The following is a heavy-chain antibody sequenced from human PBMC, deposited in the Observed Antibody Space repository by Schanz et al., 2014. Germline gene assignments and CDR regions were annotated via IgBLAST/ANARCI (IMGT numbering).Heavy chain of an antibody. CDR1: GFIFNDYY. D-gene: IGHD3-3*01. CDR2: ISRDGTTS. Sequence: QVQLVESGGGLVKPGGSLRLSCAASGFIFNDYYMNWIRQAPGKGLEWLSYISRDGTTSYYADSVKGRFTISRDNAKNSVYLQMNSLRVEDTAVYYCARYGFRKFGVVYGLAVWGQGTTVTVS. J-gene: IGHJ6*02. V-gene: IGHV3-11*01. CDR3: ARYGFRKFGVVYGLAV.